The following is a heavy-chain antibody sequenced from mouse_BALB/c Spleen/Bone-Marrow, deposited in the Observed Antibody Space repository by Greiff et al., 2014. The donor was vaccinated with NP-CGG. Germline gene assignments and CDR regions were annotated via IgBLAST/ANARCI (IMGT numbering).Heavy chain of an antibody. Sequence: QVQLQQSGPELVKPGASVKMSCKASGYSFTSYYIHWVKQRPGQGLEWIGWIFPGSDNTKYNEKFKGKATLTADTSSSTAYMHLSSLTSEDFAVYFCARDWDEYYFDYWGQGTTLTVSS. V-gene: IGHV1-66*01. CDR2: IFPGSDNT. J-gene: IGHJ2*01. CDR3: ARDWDEYYFDY. CDR1: GYSFTSYY. D-gene: IGHD4-1*01.